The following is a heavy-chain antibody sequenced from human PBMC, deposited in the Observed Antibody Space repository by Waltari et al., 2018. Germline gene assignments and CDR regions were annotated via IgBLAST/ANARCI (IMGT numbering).Heavy chain of an antibody. CDR2: INHSGSI. Sequence: QVQLQQWGAGLLKPSETLSLTCAVYGGSFSGYYWSWIRQPPGKGLEWIGEINHSGSINYNPSLKGRVTISVDTSKNQFSLKLSSVTAAETAVYYCARPHSSGWYPRYFQHWGQGTLVTVSS. D-gene: IGHD6-19*01. J-gene: IGHJ1*01. V-gene: IGHV4-34*01. CDR1: GGSFSGYY. CDR3: ARPHSSGWYPRYFQH.